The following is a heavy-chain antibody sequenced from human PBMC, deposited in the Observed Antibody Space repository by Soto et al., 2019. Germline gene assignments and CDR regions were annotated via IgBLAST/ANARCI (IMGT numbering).Heavy chain of an antibody. CDR2: IRQDGNEK. J-gene: IGHJ6*02. V-gene: IGHV3-7*01. D-gene: IGHD6-19*01. CDR1: GFTFSSYW. Sequence: GGSLRLSCAASGFTFSSYWMSWVRQAPGKGLEWVATIRQDGNEKYYVDSVKGRFTISRDNSKNTLYLQMNSLRAEDTAVYYCAKGTYSSGWYDGMDVWGQGTTVTVSS. CDR3: AKGTYSSGWYDGMDV.